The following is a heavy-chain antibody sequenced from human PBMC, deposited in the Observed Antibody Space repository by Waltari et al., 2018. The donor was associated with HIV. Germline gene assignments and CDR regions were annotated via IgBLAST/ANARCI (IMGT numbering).Heavy chain of an antibody. CDR1: GNTFDDYA. Sequence: EVQLVESGGGSVQPGRSLRLSCPDSGNTFDDYAMHWVRQPPGKGLEWVSGISWNSGDIAYADSVKGRFTISRDNTKNSLFLQMNSVRVEDTALYYCVKDGASTIFGVLNGMDVWGQGTTVTVSS. J-gene: IGHJ6*02. V-gene: IGHV3-9*01. CDR2: ISWNSGDI. D-gene: IGHD3-3*01. CDR3: VKDGASTIFGVLNGMDV.